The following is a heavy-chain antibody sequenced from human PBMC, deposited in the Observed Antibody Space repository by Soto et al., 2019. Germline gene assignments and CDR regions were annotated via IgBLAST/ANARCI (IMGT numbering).Heavy chain of an antibody. Sequence: SQTLSLTCAISGDSVSSNSAAWTWIRQSPSRGLEWLGRTYYRSKWYNDYAVSVKSRITINPDTSKNQFSLQLNSVTPEDTAVYYCAREIVVVVAATHNWFDPWGQGTLVTVSS. D-gene: IGHD2-15*01. J-gene: IGHJ5*02. V-gene: IGHV6-1*01. CDR3: AREIVVVVAATHNWFDP. CDR2: TYYRSKWYN. CDR1: GDSVSSNSAA.